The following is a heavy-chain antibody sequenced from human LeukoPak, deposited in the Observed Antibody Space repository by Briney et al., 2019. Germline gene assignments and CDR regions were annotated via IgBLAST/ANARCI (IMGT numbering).Heavy chain of an antibody. CDR1: GGSISSYY. V-gene: IGHV4-59*12. J-gene: IGHJ4*02. Sequence: SETLSLTCTVSGGSISSYYWSWIRQPPGKGLEWIGYIYYSGSTNYNPSLKSRVTMSLDTSKNQFSLKLSSVTAADTAVYYCARGELSMIRGIHYFDYWGQGTLVTVSS. CDR3: ARGELSMIRGIHYFDY. CDR2: IYYSGST. D-gene: IGHD3-10*01.